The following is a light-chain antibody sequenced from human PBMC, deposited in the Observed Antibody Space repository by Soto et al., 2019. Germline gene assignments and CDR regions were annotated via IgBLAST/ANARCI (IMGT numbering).Light chain of an antibody. V-gene: IGKV3-15*01. CDR2: RAS. CDR1: QSVSSN. Sequence: EIVMTQSPATLSVSPGERATLSCRASQSVSSNLAWYQQKPGQAPRLLMYRASTRATGVPARFSGSGSGTEFPLTISSLQSEDFPVYYCQQYDNWPQTFGPGTKVDIK. CDR3: QQYDNWPQT. J-gene: IGKJ3*01.